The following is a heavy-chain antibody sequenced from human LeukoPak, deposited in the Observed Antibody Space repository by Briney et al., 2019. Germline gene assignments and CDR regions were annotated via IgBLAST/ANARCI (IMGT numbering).Heavy chain of an antibody. V-gene: IGHV1-46*01. D-gene: IGHD3-16*01. Sequence: ASAKVSCKASGGTFSSYAISWVRQAPGQGLEWMGVINPSGDSTTYAQNFQGRVTMTRDTSTSTVYMELRSLRSEDTAIYYCAKLATSDTGETYWGQGTLVTVSS. CDR2: INPSGDST. CDR1: GGTFSSYA. CDR3: AKLATSDTGETY. J-gene: IGHJ4*02.